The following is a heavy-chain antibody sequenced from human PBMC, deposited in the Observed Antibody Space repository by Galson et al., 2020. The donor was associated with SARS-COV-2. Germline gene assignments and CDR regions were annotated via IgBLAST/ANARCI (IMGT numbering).Heavy chain of an antibody. Sequence: GGSLRLSCAASGFTFSSYWMSWVRQAPGKGLEWVANIKQDGSEKYYVDSVKGRFTISRDNAKNSLYLQINSLRAEDTAVYYCAKATYCTNGVCLITIQKPLCFDYWGQGTLVTVSS. CDR2: IKQDGSEK. CDR1: GFTFSSYW. V-gene: IGHV3-7*01. CDR3: AKATYCTNGVCLITIQKPLCFDY. J-gene: IGHJ4*02. D-gene: IGHD2-8*01.